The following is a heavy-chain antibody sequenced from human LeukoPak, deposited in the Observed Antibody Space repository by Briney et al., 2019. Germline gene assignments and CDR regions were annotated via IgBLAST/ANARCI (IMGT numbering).Heavy chain of an antibody. D-gene: IGHD5-12*01. CDR2: IYSGGST. J-gene: IGHJ4*02. CDR3: ARDAPPIVATPIDF. V-gene: IGHV3-66*01. Sequence: GGSLRLSCAASGFSVSSNYMSWVRQAPGKGLEWVSVIYSGGSTYYADSVKGRFTISRDNSKNTLYLQMNSLRAEDAAVYYCARDAPPIVATPIDFWGQGTLATVSS. CDR1: GFSVSSNY.